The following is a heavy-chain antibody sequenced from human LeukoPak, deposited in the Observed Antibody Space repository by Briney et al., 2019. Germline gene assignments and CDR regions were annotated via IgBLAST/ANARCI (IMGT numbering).Heavy chain of an antibody. CDR3: ARAYYDSSGYYPDAFDI. J-gene: IGHJ3*02. Sequence: SQTLSLTCTVSGGSISSGSYCWSWIRQPAGKGLEWIGRIYTSGSTNYNPSLKSRVTISVDTSKNQFSLKLSSVTAADTAVYYCARAYYDSSGYYPDAFDIWGQGTMVTVSS. CDR1: GGSISSGSYC. CDR2: IYTSGST. D-gene: IGHD3-22*01. V-gene: IGHV4-61*02.